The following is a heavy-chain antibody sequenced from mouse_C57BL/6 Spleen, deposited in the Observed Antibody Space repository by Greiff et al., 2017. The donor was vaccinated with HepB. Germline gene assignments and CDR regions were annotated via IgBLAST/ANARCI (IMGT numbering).Heavy chain of an antibody. CDR3: TTFITKD. D-gene: IGHD1-1*01. CDR2: IDPENGDT. J-gene: IGHJ3*01. Sequence: EVKVVESGAELVRPGASVKLSCTASGFNIKDDYMHWVKQRPEQGLEWIGWIDPENGDTEYASKFQGKATITADTSSNTAYLQLSSLTSEDTAVYYCTTFITKDWGQGTLVTVSA. CDR1: GFNIKDDY. V-gene: IGHV14-4*01.